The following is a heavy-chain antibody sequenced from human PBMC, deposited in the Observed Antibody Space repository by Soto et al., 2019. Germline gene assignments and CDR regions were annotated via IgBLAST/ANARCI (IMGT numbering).Heavy chain of an antibody. J-gene: IGHJ6*02. D-gene: IGHD2-8*01. V-gene: IGHV3-7*01. CDR1: GFTFSSYW. Sequence: GGSLRLSWAASGFTFSSYWMSWVRQAPGKGLEWVANIKQDGSEKYYVDSVKGRFTISRDNAKNSLYLQMNSLRAEDTAVYYCARDARYCTNGVCWQYYYYGMDVWGQGTTVTVSS. CDR2: IKQDGSEK. CDR3: ARDARYCTNGVCWQYYYYGMDV.